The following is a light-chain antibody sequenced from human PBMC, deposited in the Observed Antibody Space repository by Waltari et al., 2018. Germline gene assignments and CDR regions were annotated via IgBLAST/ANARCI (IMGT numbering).Light chain of an antibody. V-gene: IGLV2-8*01. CDR2: EVF. Sequence: QSALTQPPSASGSPGQSVTISCTGTSSDVGGYSYVSWYQQHPGKAPKLIIFEVFQRPSGLPDRFSGSKSGNTASLTVSGLQAEDEADYYCSSYAGSDNVVFGGGTKLTVL. J-gene: IGLJ2*01. CDR1: SSDVGGYSY. CDR3: SSYAGSDNVV.